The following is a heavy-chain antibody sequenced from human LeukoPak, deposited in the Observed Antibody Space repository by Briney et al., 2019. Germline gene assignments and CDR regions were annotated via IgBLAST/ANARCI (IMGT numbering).Heavy chain of an antibody. CDR1: GGSISSYY. J-gene: IGHJ4*02. V-gene: IGHV4-59*01. D-gene: IGHD3-3*01. CDR2: IYYSGST. CDR3: ARVRSTYYGFWSGYHYQFDY. Sequence: SETLSLTCTVSGGSISSYYWSWIRQPPGKGLEWIGYIYYSGSTNYNPSLKSRVTISVDTSKNQFSLKLSSMTAADTAVYYCARVRSTYYGFWSGYHYQFDYWGQGTLVTVSS.